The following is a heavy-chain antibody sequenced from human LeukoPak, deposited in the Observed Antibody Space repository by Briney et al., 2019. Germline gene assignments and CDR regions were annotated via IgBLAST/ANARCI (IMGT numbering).Heavy chain of an antibody. CDR1: GGSISSGGCY. CDR2: IYYGGST. Sequence: SSETLSLTCTVSGGSISSGGCYWGWIRQHPGKGLEWIGYIYYGGSTYYNPSLKSRVTISVDTSKNQFSLKLSSVTAADTAVYYCARVGSSQTFDYWGQGTLVTVSS. J-gene: IGHJ4*02. V-gene: IGHV4-31*03. D-gene: IGHD3-10*01. CDR3: ARVGSSQTFDY.